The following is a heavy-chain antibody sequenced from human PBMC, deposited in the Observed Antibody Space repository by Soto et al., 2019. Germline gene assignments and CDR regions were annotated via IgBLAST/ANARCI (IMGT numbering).Heavy chain of an antibody. CDR1: GGSISSGGYY. D-gene: IGHD6-13*01. V-gene: IGHV4-31*03. CDR3: ARGSSSPARSDPNDYYYYYMDV. CDR2: IYYSGST. Sequence: SETLSLTCTVSGGSISSGGYYWSWIRQHPGKGLEWIGYIYYSGSTYYNPSLKSRVTISVDTSKNQFSLKLSSVTAADTAVYYCARGSSSPARSDPNDYYYYYMDVWGKGTTVTVSS. J-gene: IGHJ6*03.